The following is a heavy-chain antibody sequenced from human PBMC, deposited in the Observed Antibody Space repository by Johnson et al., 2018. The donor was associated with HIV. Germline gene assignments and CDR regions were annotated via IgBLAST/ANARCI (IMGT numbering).Heavy chain of an antibody. Sequence: QVQLVESGGGVVQPGRSLRLSCAASGFTFSSYAMHWVRQAPGKGLEWVAFIRYDGSNKYYTDSVTGRFTISRDNSKNTLYLQMNSLRAEDTAVYYCARPLGPPLWHDAFDIWGQGTMVTVSS. J-gene: IGHJ3*02. CDR3: ARPLGPPLWHDAFDI. CDR1: GFTFSSYA. D-gene: IGHD3-16*01. V-gene: IGHV3-30*04. CDR2: IRYDGSNK.